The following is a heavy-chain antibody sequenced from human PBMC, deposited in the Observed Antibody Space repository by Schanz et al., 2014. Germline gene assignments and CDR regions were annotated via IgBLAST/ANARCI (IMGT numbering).Heavy chain of an antibody. D-gene: IGHD2-8*01. CDR3: TTDNGHFAFDF. Sequence: EVQLVESGGGLVEPGGSLRLSCAASGFSFSSYAMGWVRQARGKGLEWVSAMNESHSTIYYADSVRGRFTISRDNAENTLFLQMNSLRAEDTAVYYCTTDNGHFAFDFWGQGTMVTVSS. CDR1: GFSFSSYA. V-gene: IGHV3-23*04. CDR2: MNESHSTI. J-gene: IGHJ3*01.